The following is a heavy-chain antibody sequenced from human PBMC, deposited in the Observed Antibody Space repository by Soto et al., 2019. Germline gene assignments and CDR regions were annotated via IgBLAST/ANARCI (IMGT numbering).Heavy chain of an antibody. V-gene: IGHV4-39*01. D-gene: IGHD3-22*01. CDR1: GGSISSSSYY. CDR3: ASGRVTMIVVVSC. J-gene: IGHJ4*02. Sequence: PSETLSLTCTVSGGSISSSSYYWGWIRQPPVKGLEWIGSIYYSGSTYYNPSLKSRVTISVDTSKNQFPLKLSSVTAADTAVYYCASGRVTMIVVVSCWGQGTLVNVSS. CDR2: IYYSGST.